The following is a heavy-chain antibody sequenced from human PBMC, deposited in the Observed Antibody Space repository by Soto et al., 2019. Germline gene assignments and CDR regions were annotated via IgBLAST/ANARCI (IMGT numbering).Heavy chain of an antibody. CDR2: ISSSSSYK. CDR3: ATSQAVAGPNDY. Sequence: EVQLVESGGGLVKPGGSLRLSCAASGFTFSSYSMNWVRQAPGKGLEWVSSISSSSSYKYYADSVKGRFTISRDNAKNSLYLQMNSLRAEDTAVYYCATSQAVAGPNDYWGQGTLVTVSS. J-gene: IGHJ4*02. D-gene: IGHD6-19*01. CDR1: GFTFSSYS. V-gene: IGHV3-21*01.